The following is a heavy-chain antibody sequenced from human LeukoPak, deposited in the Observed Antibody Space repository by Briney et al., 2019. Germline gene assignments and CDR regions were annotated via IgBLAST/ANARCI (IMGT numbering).Heavy chain of an antibody. D-gene: IGHD6-19*01. CDR3: AREWGERYSSGWYWDY. CDR1: GGSISSYY. V-gene: IGHV4-59*01. CDR2: IYFSGST. J-gene: IGHJ4*02. Sequence: SETLSLTCTVSGGSISSYYWSWIRQPPGKGLEWIGYIYFSGSTNYNPSLKSRVTISVDTSKNQFSLKLSSVTAADTAVYYCAREWGERYSSGWYWDYWGQGTLVTVSS.